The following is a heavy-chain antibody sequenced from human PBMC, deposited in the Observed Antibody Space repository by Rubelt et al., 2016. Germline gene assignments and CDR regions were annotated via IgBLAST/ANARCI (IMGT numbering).Heavy chain of an antibody. J-gene: IGHJ3*02. D-gene: IGHD6-6*01. CDR1: GYSFTSYW. CDR3: ASLSSSSHDAFDI. Sequence: EVQLVQSGAEVKKPGESLKISCKGSGYSFTSYWIGWVRQMPGKGLEWMGIIYPGDSDTRYSPSSQGQVTSSADKAISTAYLQWSSLKASDTAMYYCASLSSSSHDAFDIWGQGTMVTVSS. V-gene: IGHV5-51*01. CDR2: IYPGDSDT.